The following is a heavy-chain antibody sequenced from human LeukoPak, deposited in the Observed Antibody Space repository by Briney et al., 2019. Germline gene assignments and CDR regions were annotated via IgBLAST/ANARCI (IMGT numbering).Heavy chain of an antibody. J-gene: IGHJ4*02. CDR3: AKSERLTMIGGWAPTFDS. D-gene: IGHD3-22*01. CDR2: LYSDGST. V-gene: IGHV3-66*01. CDR1: GFTVSDTY. Sequence: GGSLRLSCAASGFTVSDTYMSWVRQAPGKGLEWVSILYSDGSTYYADSVEGRFTISRDNSKNTLFFQMNSLRVEDTAVYYCAKSERLTMIGGWAPTFDSWGQGTLVTVSS.